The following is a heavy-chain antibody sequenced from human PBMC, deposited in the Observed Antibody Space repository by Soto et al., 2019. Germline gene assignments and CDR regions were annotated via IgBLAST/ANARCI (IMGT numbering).Heavy chain of an antibody. CDR1: GGSTSSSNW. Sequence: SETLSLTCTVSGGSTSSSNWWGWVRQPPGKGLEWIGEIYHSGSTNYNPSLQSRVTISVDKSENQFSLKMRSVTAADTAVYYCARSPSSSWYWGGAFDIWGQGTMVTVSS. V-gene: IGHV4-4*02. CDR2: IYHSGST. J-gene: IGHJ3*02. CDR3: ARSPSSSWYWGGAFDI. D-gene: IGHD6-13*01.